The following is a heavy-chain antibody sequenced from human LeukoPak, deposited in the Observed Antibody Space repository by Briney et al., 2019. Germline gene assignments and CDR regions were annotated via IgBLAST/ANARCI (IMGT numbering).Heavy chain of an antibody. CDR1: GFTFDDYA. D-gene: IGHD1-26*01. J-gene: IGHJ4*02. V-gene: IGHV3-9*01. Sequence: GGSLRLSCAASGFTFDDYAMHWVRQAPGKGLEWVSGISWNSGSIGYADSVKGRFTISRDNAKNTLYLQMNSLRVEDTAVYYCARDRGSTDFDYWGQGTLVTVSS. CDR2: ISWNSGSI. CDR3: ARDRGSTDFDY.